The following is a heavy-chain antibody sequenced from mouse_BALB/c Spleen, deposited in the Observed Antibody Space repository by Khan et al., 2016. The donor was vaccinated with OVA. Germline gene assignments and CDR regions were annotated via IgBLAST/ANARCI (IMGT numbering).Heavy chain of an antibody. D-gene: IGHD2-4*01. Sequence: QVQLKQSGPGLVQPSQSLSITCTVSGFSLTTYGVHWVRQSPGKGLEWLGMIRSGGSTDYNAAFISRLSISTDNSKSQVFFKMNSLQPNDTAIYYCARNYDYDEGLAYWGQGTLVTVSA. V-gene: IGHV2-2*02. CDR2: IRSGGST. J-gene: IGHJ3*01. CDR3: ARNYDYDEGLAY. CDR1: GFSLTTYG.